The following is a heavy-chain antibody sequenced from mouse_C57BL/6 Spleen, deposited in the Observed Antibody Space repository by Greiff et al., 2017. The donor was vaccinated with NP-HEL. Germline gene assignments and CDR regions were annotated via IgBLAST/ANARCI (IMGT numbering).Heavy chain of an antibody. CDR2: INPNNGGT. J-gene: IGHJ3*01. CDR1: GYTFTDYN. CDR3: ARGVYYDYDGFAY. V-gene: IGHV1-18*01. Sequence: VQLQQSGPELVKPGASVKIPCKASGYTFTDYNMDWVKQSHGKSLEWIGDINPNNGGTIYNQKFKGKATLTVDKSSSTAYMELRSLTSEDTAVYYCARGVYYDYDGFAYWGQGTLVTVSA. D-gene: IGHD2-4*01.